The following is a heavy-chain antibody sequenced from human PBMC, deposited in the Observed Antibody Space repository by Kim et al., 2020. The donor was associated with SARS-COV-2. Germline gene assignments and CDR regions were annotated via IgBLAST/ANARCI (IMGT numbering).Heavy chain of an antibody. Sequence: ASVKVSCKASGYTFIVHYIHWVRQAPGQGPEWLGRINPNTGISTYAQKFRGRVSLTRDTSISTVYMELSSDDTALYYCAREASGGSYYDYWGQGTLVTVSS. D-gene: IGHD3-16*01. CDR2: INPNTGIS. V-gene: IGHV1-2*06. CDR1: GYTFIVHY. J-gene: IGHJ4*02. CDR3: AREASGGSYYDY.